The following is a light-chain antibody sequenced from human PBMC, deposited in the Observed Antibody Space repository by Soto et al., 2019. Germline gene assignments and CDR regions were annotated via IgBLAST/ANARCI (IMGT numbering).Light chain of an antibody. CDR1: QSVSSY. J-gene: IGKJ1*01. CDR2: DAS. V-gene: IGKV3-11*01. CDR3: QQRGNWPPT. Sequence: IVLTPAPATLSLSTGERATLSCRASQSVSSYLAWYQQKPGQAPRLLIYDASNRATGIPARFSGSGSGTDFTLTISSLGTEDFEVYYCQQRGNWPPTFGQGTKV.